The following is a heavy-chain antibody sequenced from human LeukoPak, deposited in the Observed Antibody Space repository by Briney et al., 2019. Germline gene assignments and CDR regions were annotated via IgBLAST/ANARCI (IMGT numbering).Heavy chain of an antibody. CDR3: ARDYGDYDAGDY. CDR2: ISGSGGST. D-gene: IGHD4-17*01. CDR1: GFTFSDRY. V-gene: IGHV3-23*01. Sequence: GGSLRLSCTASGFTFSDRYIDWVRQAPGEGLEWVSAISGSGGSTYYADSVKGRFTISRDNSKTTLYVQMNSLRAEDTGVYYCARDYGDYDAGDYWGRGTLVTVSS. J-gene: IGHJ4*02.